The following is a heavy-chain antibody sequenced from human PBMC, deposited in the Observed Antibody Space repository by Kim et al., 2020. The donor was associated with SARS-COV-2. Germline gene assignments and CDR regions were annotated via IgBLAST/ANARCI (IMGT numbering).Heavy chain of an antibody. D-gene: IGHD4-4*01. V-gene: IGHV3-23*01. J-gene: IGHJ6*02. Sequence: ADSVNGHFTVSRDNSKKTLYLEMNRLRAEDTAVYYCARTVTGGYYFNGMDVWGQGTTVIVSS. CDR3: ARTVTGGYYFNGMDV.